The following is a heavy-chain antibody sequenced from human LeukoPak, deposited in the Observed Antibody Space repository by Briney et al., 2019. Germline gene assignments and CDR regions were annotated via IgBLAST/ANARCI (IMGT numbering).Heavy chain of an antibody. CDR3: ATTYRTGTGFADAFDI. CDR2: INPSGGST. J-gene: IGHJ3*02. D-gene: IGHD3/OR15-3a*01. CDR1: GYTFTSYY. V-gene: IGHV1-46*01. Sequence: ASVKVSCKASGYTFTSYYMYWVRQAPGQGLEWMGIINPSGGSTSYAQKFQGRVTMTRDTSTSTVYMELSSLRSEDTAVYYCATTYRTGTGFADAFDIWGQGTMVTVSS.